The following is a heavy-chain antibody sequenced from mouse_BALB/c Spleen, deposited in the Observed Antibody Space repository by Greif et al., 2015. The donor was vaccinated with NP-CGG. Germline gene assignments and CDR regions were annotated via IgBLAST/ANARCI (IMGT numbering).Heavy chain of an antibody. CDR1: GYAFSSYW. CDR2: IYPGDGDT. Sequence: VKLQESGAELVRPGSSVKVSCKASGYAFSSYWMNWVKQRPGQGLEWIGQIYPGDGDTNYNGKFKGKATLTADKSSSTAYMQLSSLTSEDSAVYFCARGGNYAMDYWGQGTSVTVSS. V-gene: IGHV1-80*01. J-gene: IGHJ4*01. CDR3: ARGGNYAMDY.